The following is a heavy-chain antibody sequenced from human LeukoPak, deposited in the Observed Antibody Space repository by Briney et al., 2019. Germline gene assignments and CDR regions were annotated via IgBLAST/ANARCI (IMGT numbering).Heavy chain of an antibody. CDR1: GFTFSSYD. CDR3: AKRGGTESFYYYYYMDV. V-gene: IGHV3-23*01. Sequence: QTGGSLRLSCAASGFTFSSYDMTWVRQTPGKGLQWVALISRSGGTTYYADSVKGRFTISRDNSKNTLYLQMTSLRAEDTAEYYCAKRGGTESFYYYYYMDVWGKGTTVTVSS. D-gene: IGHD2-15*01. J-gene: IGHJ6*03. CDR2: ISRSGGTT.